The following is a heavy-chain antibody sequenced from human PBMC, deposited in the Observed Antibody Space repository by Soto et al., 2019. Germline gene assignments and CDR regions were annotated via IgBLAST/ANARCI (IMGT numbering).Heavy chain of an antibody. V-gene: IGHV4-39*01. CDR2: IYYSGST. D-gene: IGHD6-13*01. CDR1: GGSISSSSYY. CDR3: ARLFIAAAGTYYGMDV. J-gene: IGHJ6*02. Sequence: SETLSLTCTVSGGSISSSSYYWGWIRQPPGKGLEWIGSIYYSGSTYYNPSLKSRVTISVDTSKNQFSLKLSSVTAADTAVYYCARLFIAAAGTYYGMDVWGQGTTVTVSS.